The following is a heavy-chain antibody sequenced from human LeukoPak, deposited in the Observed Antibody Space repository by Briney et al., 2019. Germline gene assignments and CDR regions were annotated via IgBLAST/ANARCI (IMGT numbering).Heavy chain of an antibody. CDR1: GGSINSHY. CDR2: ISYSGST. J-gene: IGHJ4*02. D-gene: IGHD2-8*01. Sequence: SETLSLTCTVSGGSINSHYWSWIRQPPGKGLQWIGFISYSGSTNYNPSLKSRVTMSVDTSKNQFSLKLSSVTAADTAVYYCAREREDIKLMLYAYYFDYWGQGTLVTVSS. V-gene: IGHV4-59*11. CDR3: AREREDIKLMLYAYYFDY.